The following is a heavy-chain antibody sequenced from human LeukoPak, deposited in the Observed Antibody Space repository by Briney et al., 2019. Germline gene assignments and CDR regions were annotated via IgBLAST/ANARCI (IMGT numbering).Heavy chain of an antibody. D-gene: IGHD1-7*01. CDR3: ARFRGELMDGFDF. V-gene: IGHV5-51*01. J-gene: IGHJ4*02. Sequence: GGALQISFQGSGHAFSTDWIAWGRPMTGKGGEWMGVIYAGDADSRYSPSFQGQVTISADKSLNTAYLQWTNLKASDTAMYYCARFRGELMDGFDFWGQGTLVTVSS. CDR1: GHAFSTDW. CDR2: IYAGDADS.